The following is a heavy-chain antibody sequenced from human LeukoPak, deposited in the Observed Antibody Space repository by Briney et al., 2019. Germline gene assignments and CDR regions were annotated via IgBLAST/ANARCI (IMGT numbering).Heavy chain of an antibody. CDR2: ISAYNGNT. V-gene: IGHV1-18*01. CDR3: ARDSVGYCSGGSCYSWDY. Sequence: ASVKVSCKASGGTFSSYAISWVRQAPGQGREWMGWISAYNGNTNYAQKLQGRVTMTTDTSTSTAYMELRSLRSDDTAVYYCARDSVGYCSGGSCYSWDYWGQGTLVTVSS. CDR1: GGTFSSYA. J-gene: IGHJ4*02. D-gene: IGHD2-15*01.